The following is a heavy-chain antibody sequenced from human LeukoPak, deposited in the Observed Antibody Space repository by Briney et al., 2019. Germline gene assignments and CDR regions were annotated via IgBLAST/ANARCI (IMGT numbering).Heavy chain of an antibody. CDR1: GFSLSSSGMR. Sequence: SGPTLVNPTQTLTLICTFSGFSLSSSGMRVSWIRQPPGKALEWLALIDWDDDKYYSTSLKTRLTISKDTSKNQVVLTMTNMDPVDTATYYCARIRRDYDSSGYYYLTDYWGQGTLVTVSS. CDR3: ARIRRDYDSSGYYYLTDY. V-gene: IGHV2-70*01. J-gene: IGHJ4*02. D-gene: IGHD3-22*01. CDR2: IDWDDDK.